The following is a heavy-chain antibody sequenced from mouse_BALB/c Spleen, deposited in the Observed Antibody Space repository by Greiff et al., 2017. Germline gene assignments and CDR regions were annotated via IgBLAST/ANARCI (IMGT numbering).Heavy chain of an antibody. Sequence: QVQLKESGAELVKPGASVKLSCKASGYTFTEYTIHWVKQRSGQGLEWIGWFYPGSGSIKYNEKFKDKATLTADKSSSTVYMELSRLTSEDSAVYFCARHEGPYYGNGEAMDDWGQGTSVTVSS. CDR1: GYTFTEYT. D-gene: IGHD2-1*01. V-gene: IGHV1-62-2*01. J-gene: IGHJ4*01. CDR2: FYPGSGSI. CDR3: ARHEGPYYGNGEAMDD.